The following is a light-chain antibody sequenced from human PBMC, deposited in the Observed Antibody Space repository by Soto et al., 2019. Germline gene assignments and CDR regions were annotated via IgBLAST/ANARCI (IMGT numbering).Light chain of an antibody. J-gene: IGKJ4*01. CDR1: QSVLYNSNNKNY. Sequence: DIVMTQSPDSLAVYLGERDTINCKSSQSVLYNSNNKNYIAWYQQKPGQPPKLLIYWASTRESGVPDRFSGSGSGTDFTLTVSSLQAEDVAVYYCQQYYSTPLTFGGGTKVEIK. V-gene: IGKV4-1*01. CDR2: WAS. CDR3: QQYYSTPLT.